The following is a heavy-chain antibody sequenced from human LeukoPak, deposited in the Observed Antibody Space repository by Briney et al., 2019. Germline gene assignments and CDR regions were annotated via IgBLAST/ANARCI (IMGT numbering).Heavy chain of an antibody. D-gene: IGHD2-15*01. Sequence: ASVKVSCKASGYTFTSYYMHWVRQAPGQGLEWMGVINPSGGSTSYAQKFQGRVTMTRDMSTSTDYMELSSLRSEDTAVYYCARVPIVVVVAPSWIDYWGQGTLVTVSS. CDR3: ARVPIVVVVAPSWIDY. J-gene: IGHJ4*02. CDR1: GYTFTSYY. V-gene: IGHV1-46*01. CDR2: INPSGGST.